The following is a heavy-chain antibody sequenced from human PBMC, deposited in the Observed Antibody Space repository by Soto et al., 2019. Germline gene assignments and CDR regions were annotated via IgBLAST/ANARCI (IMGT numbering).Heavy chain of an antibody. V-gene: IGHV1-69*01. CDR2: XIPMFGIP. Sequence: QVQLVQSGXEVKKPGSSVKVSCKASGGTLNKHAITXVRRAPGQGLEWLGGXIPMFGIPNYPQKFQGRVTITADDSTNTSHMELHSLTSDDTAVYYCARGGTSGWLKGAYDVWGQGTMVTVSS. CDR3: ARGGTSGWLKGAYDV. D-gene: IGHD6-13*01. J-gene: IGHJ3*01. CDR1: GGTLNKHA.